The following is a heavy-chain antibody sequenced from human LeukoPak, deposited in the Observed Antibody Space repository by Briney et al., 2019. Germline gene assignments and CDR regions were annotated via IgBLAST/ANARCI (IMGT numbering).Heavy chain of an antibody. CDR2: IYPGDSDT. V-gene: IGHV5-51*01. Sequence: GESLNISCKGSGYSFTSYLISWVRQVPVKGLEWMGIIYPGDSDTRYSPSFQGQVTISADKSISTAYLQWSSLKASDTAMYYCARHGPDTAMVTSYDYWGQGTLVTVSS. CDR3: ARHGPDTAMVTSYDY. D-gene: IGHD5-18*01. J-gene: IGHJ4*02. CDR1: GYSFTSYL.